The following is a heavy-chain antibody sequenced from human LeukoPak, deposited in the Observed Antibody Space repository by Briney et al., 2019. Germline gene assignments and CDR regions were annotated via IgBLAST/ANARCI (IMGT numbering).Heavy chain of an antibody. V-gene: IGHV4-39*01. CDR2: IYYSGST. D-gene: IGHD6-13*01. CDR1: GGSISSSSYY. Sequence: PSETLSLTCTVSGGSISSSSYYWGWIRQPPGKGLEWIGSIYYSGSTYYNPSLKSRVTISVDTSKNQFSLKLSSVTAADTAVYYCARLPGYSSSWQAYYFDYWGQGTLVTVSS. J-gene: IGHJ4*02. CDR3: ARLPGYSSSWQAYYFDY.